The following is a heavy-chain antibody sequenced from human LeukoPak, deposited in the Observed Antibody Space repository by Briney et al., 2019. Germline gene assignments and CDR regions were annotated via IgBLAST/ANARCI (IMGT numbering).Heavy chain of an antibody. Sequence: PSETLSLPCTVSGGSISSGGYYWSWIRQHPGKGLEWIGYIYYSGSTYYNPSLKSRVTISVDTSKNQFSLKLSSVTAADTAVYYCARTEYCGGDCYSDNWFDPWGQGTLVTVSS. J-gene: IGHJ5*02. D-gene: IGHD2-21*02. V-gene: IGHV4-31*03. CDR1: GGSISSGGYY. CDR2: IYYSGST. CDR3: ARTEYCGGDCYSDNWFDP.